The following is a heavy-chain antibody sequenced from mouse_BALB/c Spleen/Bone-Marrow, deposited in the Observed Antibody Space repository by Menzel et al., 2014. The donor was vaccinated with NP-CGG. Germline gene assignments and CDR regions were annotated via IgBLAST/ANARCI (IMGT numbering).Heavy chain of an antibody. J-gene: IGHJ2*01. Sequence: EVMLVESGGGLVKPGGSLKLSCAASGFTLSSYTMSWVRQTPEKRLEWVATISSGGSYTYYPDSVKGRFTISRDNAKNTLYLQMSSLKSEDTAMYYCTREDTNWDFDYWGQGTTLTVSS. CDR2: ISSGGSYT. V-gene: IGHV5-6-4*01. CDR1: GFTLSSYT. CDR3: TREDTNWDFDY. D-gene: IGHD4-1*01.